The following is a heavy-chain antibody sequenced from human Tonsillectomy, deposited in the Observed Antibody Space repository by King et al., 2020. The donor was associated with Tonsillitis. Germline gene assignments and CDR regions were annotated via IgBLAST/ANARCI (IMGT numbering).Heavy chain of an antibody. CDR1: GFTFSSYA. V-gene: IGHV3-23*04. Sequence: VQLVESGGGLVQPGGSLRLSCAASGFTFSSYAMSWVRQAPGKGLEWVSSMSGSGGSTYYADSGKGRFTISRDNSKNTLYLQMNSLRAEDTAVYYCARATMKVVVIMWGQGTLVTVSS. CDR2: MSGSGGST. D-gene: IGHD3-22*01. J-gene: IGHJ4*02. CDR3: ARATMKVVVIM.